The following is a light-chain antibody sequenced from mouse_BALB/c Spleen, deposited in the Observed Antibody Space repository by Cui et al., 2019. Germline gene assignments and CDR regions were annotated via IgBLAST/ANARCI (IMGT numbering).Light chain of an antibody. CDR2: LAS. CDR3: QQSRELPMYT. V-gene: IGKV3-12*01. J-gene: IGKJ2*01. CDR1: KSVSTSCYIY. Sequence: FLLSPSPASFAVSLVHRATNTCRARKSVSTSCYIYLHWCQQKPGQPPKLLIYLASTLESGVPARFSGSGSGTDFTLNIHPVEEEDAATYYGQQSRELPMYTFGGGTKLEIK.